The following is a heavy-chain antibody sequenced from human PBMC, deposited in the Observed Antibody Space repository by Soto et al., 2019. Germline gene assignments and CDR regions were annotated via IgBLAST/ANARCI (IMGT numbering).Heavy chain of an antibody. J-gene: IGHJ6*02. D-gene: IGHD3-22*01. V-gene: IGHV5-51*01. CDR2: IYPGDSDT. Sequence: GESLKISCKGSGYSFTSYWIGWVRQMSGKGLEWMGIIYPGDSDTRYSPSFQGQVTISADKSISTAYLQWSSLKASDTAMYYCATGVVALPYYYYGMDVWGQGTTVTVSS. CDR3: ATGVVALPYYYYGMDV. CDR1: GYSFTSYW.